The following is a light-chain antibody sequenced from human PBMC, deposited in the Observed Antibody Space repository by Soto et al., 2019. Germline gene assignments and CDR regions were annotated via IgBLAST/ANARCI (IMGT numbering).Light chain of an antibody. J-gene: IGKJ2*01. V-gene: IGKV1-39*01. CDR2: GAS. CDR3: QQSYSTPRT. Sequence: DIQMTQSPSSLSATVGDRVTITCRASQSISSYLNWYQQKPGKAPKLLIYGASSLQSGVPSRFSGSGSGTDFTLTSSSLQPEDFATYYCQQSYSTPRTFGQGTKLEIK. CDR1: QSISSY.